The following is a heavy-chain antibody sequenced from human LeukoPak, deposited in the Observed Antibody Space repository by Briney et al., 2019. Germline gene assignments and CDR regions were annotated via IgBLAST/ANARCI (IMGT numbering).Heavy chain of an antibody. J-gene: IGHJ5*02. CDR1: GGSFSGYY. D-gene: IGHD1-26*01. CDR2: INHSGSN. V-gene: IGHV4-34*01. CDR3: ARSSPYSGSYYWFDP. Sequence: SETLSLTCAVYGGSFSGYYWSWIRQPPGKGLEWVGEINHSGSNNYNPYLKRRVTISVDTYKKKLSLKQSSVTAADTAVYYCARSSPYSGSYYWFDPWGQGTLVTVSS.